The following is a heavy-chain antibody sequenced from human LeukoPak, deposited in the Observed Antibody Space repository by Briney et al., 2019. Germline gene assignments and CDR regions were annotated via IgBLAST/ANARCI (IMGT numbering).Heavy chain of an antibody. J-gene: IGHJ4*02. CDR3: ARVEPQRSEDY. Sequence: GGSLRLSCAASGFTFSSYWMSWVRQAPGKGLEWVANIKEDGSQKYYVDSVKGRFTISRDNAENSLYLQMNSLRAEDTAVYYCARVEPQRSEDYWGQGSLVTVSS. D-gene: IGHD1-14*01. CDR2: IKEDGSQK. CDR1: GFTFSSYW. V-gene: IGHV3-7*03.